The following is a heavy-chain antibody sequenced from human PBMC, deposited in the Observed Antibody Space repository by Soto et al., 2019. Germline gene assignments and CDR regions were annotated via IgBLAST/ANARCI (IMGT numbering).Heavy chain of an antibody. J-gene: IGHJ3*02. D-gene: IGHD6-13*01. CDR2: IYPGDSDT. CDR1: GYSFTSYW. Sequence: LGESLKISCKGSGYSFTSYWIGWVRQMPGKGLEWMGIIYPGDSDTRYSPSFQGQVTISADKSISTAYLQWSSLKASDTAMYYCARRRGRGYSSSWYPGDAFDIWGQGTMVTVSS. V-gene: IGHV5-51*01. CDR3: ARRRGRGYSSSWYPGDAFDI.